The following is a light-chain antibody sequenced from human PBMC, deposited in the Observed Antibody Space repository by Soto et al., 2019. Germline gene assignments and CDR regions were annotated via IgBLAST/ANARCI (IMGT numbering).Light chain of an antibody. V-gene: IGLV1-40*01. J-gene: IGLJ2*01. Sequence: QSVLTQPPSVSGTPGQRVTIPCTGSNSNIGSFYDVHWYQQLPGTVPKLLIYGDNNRPSGVPDRFSGSKSVTAASLAITGLQAEDEADYYCQSYDNSLNHVVFGGGTKLTVL. CDR1: NSNIGSFYD. CDR3: QSYDNSLNHVV. CDR2: GDN.